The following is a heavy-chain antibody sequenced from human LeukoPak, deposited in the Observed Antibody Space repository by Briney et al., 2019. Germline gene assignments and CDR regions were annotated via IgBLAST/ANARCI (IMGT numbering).Heavy chain of an antibody. CDR2: IYPGDSDT. CDR1: GYSFTSYW. Sequence: GESLKISCKGSGYSFTSYWIGWVRQMPGKGLEWMGIIYPGDSDTSYSPSFLGQVTISADKSISTAYLQWSSLKASGTAMYYCARHVDGYNISPFDYWGQGTLVTVSS. V-gene: IGHV5-51*01. D-gene: IGHD5-24*01. CDR3: ARHVDGYNISPFDY. J-gene: IGHJ4*02.